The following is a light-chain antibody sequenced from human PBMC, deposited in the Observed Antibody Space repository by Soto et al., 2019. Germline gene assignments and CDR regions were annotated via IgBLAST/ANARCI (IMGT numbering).Light chain of an antibody. CDR1: QGVGST. Sequence: ELVLTQSPATLSVSPGERATLSCRASQGVGSTLAWYQQEPGRAPRLLIYDASTRATGVPTRISGSGSGTEFTLTISSLQSEDFAVYYCQQYNSWPLTFGGGTKVEIK. J-gene: IGKJ4*01. V-gene: IGKV3D-15*01. CDR3: QQYNSWPLT. CDR2: DAS.